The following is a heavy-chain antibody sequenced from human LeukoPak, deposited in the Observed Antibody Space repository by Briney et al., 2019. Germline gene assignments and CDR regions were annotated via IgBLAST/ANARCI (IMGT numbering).Heavy chain of an antibody. J-gene: IGHJ4*02. D-gene: IGHD2-8*02. CDR2: ISYSAST. CDR1: GGSISSSSHS. Sequence: PSETLSLTCTVSGGSISSSSHSWGWIRQPPGKGLEWIASISYSASTYYNPSLKSRVTISVDTSKNQFSLKLSSVTATDTAVYYCARLPTDLLAFDYWGQGTLVTVSS. CDR3: ARLPTDLLAFDY. V-gene: IGHV4-39*01.